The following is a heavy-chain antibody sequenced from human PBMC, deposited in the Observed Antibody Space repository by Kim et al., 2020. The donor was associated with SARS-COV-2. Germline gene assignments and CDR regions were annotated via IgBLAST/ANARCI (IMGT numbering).Heavy chain of an antibody. CDR3: ARAFYYDTYVVAFDI. CDR1: GFTFSDYG. CDR2: IWYDGTHP. J-gene: IGHJ3*02. Sequence: GGSLRLSCAGSGFTFSDYGMHWVRQAPGKGLEWVAIIWYDGTHPSYVDSVKGRFTISRDNSENILYLQMNSLRAEDTAVYYCARAFYYDTYVVAFDIWGQGAMVTVSS. D-gene: IGHD3-22*01. V-gene: IGHV3-33*01.